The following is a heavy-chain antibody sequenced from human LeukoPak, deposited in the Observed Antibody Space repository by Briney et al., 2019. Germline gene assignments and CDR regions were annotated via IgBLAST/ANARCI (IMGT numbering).Heavy chain of an antibody. J-gene: IGHJ4*02. CDR1: GFTFSNYA. D-gene: IGHD5-18*01. CDR2: ISGSGGST. V-gene: IGHV3-23*01. Sequence: GGSLRLSCAASGFTFSNYAMSWVRQAPGKGLEWVSVISGSGGSTYYAGSVKGQFTIFRDNSKNTVYLQMNSLRADDTAVYYCAKGDTGMVRRYYFDYWGQGTLVTVSS. CDR3: AKGDTGMVRRYYFDY.